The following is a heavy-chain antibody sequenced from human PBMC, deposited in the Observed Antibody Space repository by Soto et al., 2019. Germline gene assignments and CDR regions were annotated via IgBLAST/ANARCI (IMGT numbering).Heavy chain of an antibody. V-gene: IGHV1-69*06. CDR2: IIPIFGTA. CDR1: GGTFSSYA. CDR3: ARGYSSRDLNWFDP. J-gene: IGHJ5*02. Sequence: QVQLVQSGAEVKKPGSSVKVSCKASGGTFSSYAISWVRQAPGQGLEWMGGIIPIFGTANYAQKLQGRVTMTTDTSTSTAYMELRSLRSDDTAVYYCARGYSSRDLNWFDPWGQGTLVTVSS. D-gene: IGHD6-13*01.